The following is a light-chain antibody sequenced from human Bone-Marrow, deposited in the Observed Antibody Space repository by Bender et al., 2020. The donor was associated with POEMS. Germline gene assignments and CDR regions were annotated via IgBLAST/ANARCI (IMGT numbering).Light chain of an antibody. CDR2: DGD. CDR1: TNDAGDDDF. CDR3: CSYAPSSTLV. V-gene: IGLV2-23*01. Sequence: QAALTQPTSVSGSPGESITISCTGVTNDAGDDDFVSWYQHHPGRGPKLILYDGDKRPTGVSDRFCGSQSGITASLTISGLQAEDEADYYCCSYAPSSTLVFAGGTNLTVL. J-gene: IGLJ3*02.